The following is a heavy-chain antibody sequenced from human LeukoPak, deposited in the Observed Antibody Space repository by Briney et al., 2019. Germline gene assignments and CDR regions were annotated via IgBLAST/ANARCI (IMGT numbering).Heavy chain of an antibody. CDR3: ATGIATRYAFDI. J-gene: IGHJ3*02. CDR1: GGSFSGYY. V-gene: IGHV4-34*01. CDR2: IYHSGST. D-gene: IGHD7-27*01. Sequence: PSETLSLTCAVYGGSFSGYYWSWIRQPPGKGLEWIGYIYHSGSTYYNPSLKSRVTISVDRSKNQFSLKLSSVTAADTAVYYCATGIATRYAFDIWGQGTMVTVSS.